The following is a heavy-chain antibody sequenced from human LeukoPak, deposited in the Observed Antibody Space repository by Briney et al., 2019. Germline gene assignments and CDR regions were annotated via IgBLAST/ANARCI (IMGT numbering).Heavy chain of an antibody. CDR1: GGSISSGRYY. Sequence: SETLSLTCTVSGGSISSGRYYWSWIRQPAGKGLEWVGRIYTSGTTNYNSSLRSRVTISLDTSKNQFSLRLRSVTAADTAVYYCARAPAPHISGSDYHFDYWGREPWSPSPQ. D-gene: IGHD6-19*01. J-gene: IGHJ4*02. V-gene: IGHV4-61*02. CDR3: ARAPAPHISGSDYHFDY. CDR2: IYTSGTT.